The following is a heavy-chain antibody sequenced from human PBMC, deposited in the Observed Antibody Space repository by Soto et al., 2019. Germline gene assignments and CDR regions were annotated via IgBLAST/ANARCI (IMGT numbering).Heavy chain of an antibody. CDR1: GGSFSGYY. CDR3: ASLIAAARGRGMDV. D-gene: IGHD6-13*01. J-gene: IGHJ6*02. V-gene: IGHV4-34*01. Sequence: ETLSLTCAVYGGSFSGYYWIWVRQAPGKGLEWIVEINHSGSTNYNPSLKSRVTISVDTSKNQFSLKLSSVTAADTAVYYCASLIAAARGRGMDVWSQGTMVTVSS. CDR2: INHSGST.